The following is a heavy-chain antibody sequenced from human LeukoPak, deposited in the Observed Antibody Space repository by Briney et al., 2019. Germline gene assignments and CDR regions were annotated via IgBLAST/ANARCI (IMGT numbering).Heavy chain of an antibody. V-gene: IGHV3-23*01. D-gene: IGHD6-13*01. CDR1: GFAFTDYA. J-gene: IGHJ3*02. CDR3: AKAYTRSWYAAFDI. CDR2: ITDSGGAT. Sequence: PGGSLRLSCAASGFAFTDYAISWVRQAPGKVLEWVSAITDSGGATYYADSVKGRFTISRDNSKNTLYLQMNSLRGDDTAIYYCAKAYTRSWYAAFDIWGQGTMVTISS.